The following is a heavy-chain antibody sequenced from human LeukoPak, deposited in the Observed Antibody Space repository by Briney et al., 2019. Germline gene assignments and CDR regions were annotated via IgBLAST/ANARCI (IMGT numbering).Heavy chain of an antibody. CDR1: GFTFTRSV. D-gene: IGHD6-13*01. CDR2: IVVGSGNR. CDR3: ATHSSSWNDHDAFDI. Sequence: SVKVSCKASGFTFTRSVIQWLRQARGQRLEWIGWIVVGSGNRNYAQRFKGRVTITTDMSTSTAHMELSSLRSEDTAVYYCATHSSSWNDHDAFDIWGQGTMVTVSS. J-gene: IGHJ3*02. V-gene: IGHV1-58*02.